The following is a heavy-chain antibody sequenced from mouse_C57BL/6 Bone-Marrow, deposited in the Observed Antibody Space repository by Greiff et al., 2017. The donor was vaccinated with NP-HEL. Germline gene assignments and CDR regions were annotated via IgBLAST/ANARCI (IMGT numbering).Heavy chain of an antibody. V-gene: IGHV1-76*01. J-gene: IGHJ2*01. CDR2: IYPGSGNT. D-gene: IGHD1-1*01. CDR3: AEVYYGSSPYYFDY. Sequence: QVQLQQSGAELVRPGASVKLSCKASGYTLTDYYINWVKQRPGQGLEWIARIYPGSGNTYYNEKFKGKATLTAEKSSSTAYMQLSSLTSEDSAVYFCAEVYYGSSPYYFDYWGQGTTLTVSS. CDR1: GYTLTDYY.